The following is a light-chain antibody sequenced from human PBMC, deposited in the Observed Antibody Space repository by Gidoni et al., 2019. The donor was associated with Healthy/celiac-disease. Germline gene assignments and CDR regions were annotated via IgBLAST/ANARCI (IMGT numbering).Light chain of an antibody. CDR2: AAS. Sequence: IQMTQSPSSLSAAVGDRVTITCRASQSISIYLNWYQQKPGKAPKLLIYAASSLQSGLPSRFSGSRSGTDFTLTISSLQHEDFATYYCQQSYSTGLTFGGGTKVEIK. CDR1: QSISIY. J-gene: IGKJ4*01. CDR3: QQSYSTGLT. V-gene: IGKV1-39*01.